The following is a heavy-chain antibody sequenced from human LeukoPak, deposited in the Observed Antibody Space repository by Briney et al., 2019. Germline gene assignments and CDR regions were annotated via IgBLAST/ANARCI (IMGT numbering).Heavy chain of an antibody. CDR2: INPNSGGT. V-gene: IGHV1-2*02. D-gene: IGHD6-19*01. J-gene: IGHJ3*02. CDR3: ARGRAVAGGDAFDI. CDR1: GYTFTGYY. Sequence: ASVKVSCKASGYTFTGYYMHWVRQAPGQGLEWMGWINPNSGGTNYAQKFQGRVTMTRDTSISTAHMELSRLRSDDTAVYYCARGRAVAGGDAFDIWGQGTMVTVSS.